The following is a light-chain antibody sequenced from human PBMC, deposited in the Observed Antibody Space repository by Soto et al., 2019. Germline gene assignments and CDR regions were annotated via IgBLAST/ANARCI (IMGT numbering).Light chain of an antibody. CDR1: QSISTY. V-gene: IGKV1-39*01. Sequence: DIQMTQSPSTLSASVGDRVTITCRASQSISTYLNWYQQKVGRAPTLLIYAASSLQSGVPSRFSGRASGTDFTLTISSLQPEDFAMYFCQQCYSLPRTFGQGTKVEIK. CDR3: QQCYSLPRT. CDR2: AAS. J-gene: IGKJ1*01.